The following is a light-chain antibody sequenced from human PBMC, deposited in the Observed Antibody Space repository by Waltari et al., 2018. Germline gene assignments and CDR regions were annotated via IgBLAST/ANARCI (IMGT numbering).Light chain of an antibody. V-gene: IGLV2-14*01. Sequence: QSALTQPASVSGSPGQAIIISCTGTGRDVGGYDYVSWYQQYPGKAPRLIIYEVYNRPSGVSNRFSGSKSDNTASLTIAGRQAEDESVYYCSSYTSSGVVFGGGTKLTVL. CDR3: SSYTSSGVV. CDR1: GRDVGGYDY. CDR2: EVY. J-gene: IGLJ2*01.